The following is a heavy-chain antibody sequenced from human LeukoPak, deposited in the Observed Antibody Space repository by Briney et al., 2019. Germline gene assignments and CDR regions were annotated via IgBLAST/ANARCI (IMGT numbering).Heavy chain of an antibody. J-gene: IGHJ1*01. CDR1: GYTXTTYG. CDR3: ARDLYSSSWEKYFQH. D-gene: IGHD6-13*01. CDR2: RSTYNGNT. Sequence: ASVKVSCKSSGYTXTTYGITWVRQAPGQGLEWMGWRSTYNGNTNYAQKLQGRVTMTTDTSTSTAYMELRSLRSDDTAMYYCARDLYSSSWEKYFQHWGQGTLVTVSS. V-gene: IGHV1-18*01.